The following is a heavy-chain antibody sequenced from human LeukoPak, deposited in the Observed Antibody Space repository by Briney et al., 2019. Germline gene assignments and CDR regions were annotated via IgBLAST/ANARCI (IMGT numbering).Heavy chain of an antibody. V-gene: IGHV3-23*01. CDR1: GFTFSSYA. J-gene: IGHJ4*02. CDR3: AKYYYDSSGSRHFDY. Sequence: GGSLRLSCAASGFTFSSYAMSWVRQDPGTGLEWVSAISDSGGGTYYAASVRGRFTISRDNSKNTLHLQMNSLRAEDTAVYYCAKYYYDSSGSRHFDYWGQGTLVTGPS. CDR2: ISDSGGGT. D-gene: IGHD3-22*01.